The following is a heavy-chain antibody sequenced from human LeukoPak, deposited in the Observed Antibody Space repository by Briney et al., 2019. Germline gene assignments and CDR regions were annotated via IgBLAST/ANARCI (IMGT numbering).Heavy chain of an antibody. CDR3: AREDLRGYSYASNWFDP. J-gene: IGHJ5*02. D-gene: IGHD5-18*01. Sequence: GASVKVSCKASGGTFSSYAISWVRQASGQGLEWMGGIIPIFGTANYAQKFQGRVTITADKSTSTAYMELSSLRSEDTAVYYCAREDLRGYSYASNWFDPWGQGTLVTVSS. CDR1: GGTFSSYA. CDR2: IIPIFGTA. V-gene: IGHV1-69*06.